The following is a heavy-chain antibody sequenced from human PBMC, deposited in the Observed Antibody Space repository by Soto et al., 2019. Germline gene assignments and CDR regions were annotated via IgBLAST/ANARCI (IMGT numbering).Heavy chain of an antibody. CDR2: IWYDGSNK. CDR3: ARDGYYYDSSGYYPKSPMSGMDV. J-gene: IGHJ6*02. D-gene: IGHD3-22*01. Sequence: HPGGSLRLSCAASGFTFSSYGMHWVRQAPGKGLEWVAVIWYDGSNKYYADSVKGRFTISRDNSKNTLYLQMNSLRAEDTAVYYCARDGYYYDSSGYYPKSPMSGMDVWGQGTTVTVSS. CDR1: GFTFSSYG. V-gene: IGHV3-33*01.